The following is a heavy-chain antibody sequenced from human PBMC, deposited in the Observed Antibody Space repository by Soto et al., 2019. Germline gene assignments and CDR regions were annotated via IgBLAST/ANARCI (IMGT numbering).Heavy chain of an antibody. D-gene: IGHD2-21*01. CDR1: GFSVNNNY. V-gene: IGHV3-53*01. CDR2: IYTRGTT. Sequence: GGSLRLSCTASGFSVNNNYMTWVRQAPGRRPEWVAVIYTRGTTHYADFATGRFTFSRDNSKNTLYLQMNSLRPEDTAVYYCAKLWGYYFESWGQGTLVTVSS. J-gene: IGHJ4*02. CDR3: AKLWGYYFES.